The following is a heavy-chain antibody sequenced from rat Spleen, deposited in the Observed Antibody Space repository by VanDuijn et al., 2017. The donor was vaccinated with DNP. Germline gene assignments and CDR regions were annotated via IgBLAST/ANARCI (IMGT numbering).Heavy chain of an antibody. CDR1: GFSLTDYI. D-gene: IGHD1-11*01. V-gene: IGHV2S63*01. CDR2: MWSGGST. J-gene: IGHJ4*01. Sequence: EVQLKESGPGLVQPSQTLSLTCTVSGFSLTDYIVHWVRQPPGKGLEWMGVMWSGGSTAYNSALKSRLIISRDTSKSQVFLKMNSLQTEDTATYYCARANYGGSLGVMDAWGQGASVTVSS. CDR3: ARANYGGSLGVMDA.